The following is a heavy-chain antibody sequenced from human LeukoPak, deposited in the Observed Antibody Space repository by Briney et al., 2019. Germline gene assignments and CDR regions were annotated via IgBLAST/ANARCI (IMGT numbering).Heavy chain of an antibody. D-gene: IGHD3-22*01. CDR3: ARTPNGWYYDSSGYYSPINYFDY. CDR1: GGSFSGYY. CDR2: INHSGST. V-gene: IGHV4-34*01. Sequence: PSETLSLTCAVYGGSFSGYYWSWIRQPPGKGLEWIGEINHSGSTNYNPSLKSRVTISVDTSKNQFSLKLSSVTAADTAVYYCARTPNGWYYDSSGYYSPINYFDYWGQGTLVTVSS. J-gene: IGHJ4*02.